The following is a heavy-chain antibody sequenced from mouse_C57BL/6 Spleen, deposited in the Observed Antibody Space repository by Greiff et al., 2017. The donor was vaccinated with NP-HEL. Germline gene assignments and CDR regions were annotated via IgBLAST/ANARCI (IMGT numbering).Heavy chain of an antibody. CDR1: GYAFSSSW. V-gene: IGHV1-82*01. Sequence: QVQLQQSGPELVKPGASVKISCKASGYAFSSSWMNWVKQRPGKGLEWIGRIYPGDGDSNYNGKFKGKATLTADKSSSTAYMQLSSLTSEDSAVYFCARAELDYAMDYWGQGTSVTVSS. D-gene: IGHD2-12*01. CDR2: IYPGDGDS. CDR3: ARAELDYAMDY. J-gene: IGHJ4*01.